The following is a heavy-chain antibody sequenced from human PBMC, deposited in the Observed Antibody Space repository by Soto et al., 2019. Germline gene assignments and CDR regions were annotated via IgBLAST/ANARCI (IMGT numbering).Heavy chain of an antibody. Sequence: SVKVSCKASGGTFSSYAISWVRQAPGQGLEWMGGIIPIFGTANYAASVKGRFTISTDDSKSIAYLQMNSLKTEDTAVYYCTRAGSLQWLVPEDFWGQGTLVTVS. CDR1: GGTFSSYA. CDR3: TRAGSLQWLVPEDF. J-gene: IGHJ4*02. CDR2: IIPIFGTA. D-gene: IGHD6-19*01. V-gene: IGHV1-69*05.